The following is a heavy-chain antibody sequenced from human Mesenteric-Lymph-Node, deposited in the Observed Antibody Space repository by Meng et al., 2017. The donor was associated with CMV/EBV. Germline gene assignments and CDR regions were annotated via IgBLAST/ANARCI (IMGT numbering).Heavy chain of an antibody. Sequence: GESLKISCAVSGFTLSSYRMNWVRQAPGKGLEWVSSISSTSSYIYYADSVKGRFTISRDNAKNSLYLQMNSLRAEDTAVYYCARDGGLGYCSGGSCYSSPGMDVWGQGTTVTVSS. J-gene: IGHJ6*02. CDR2: ISSTSSYI. V-gene: IGHV3-21*01. CDR3: ARDGGLGYCSGGSCYSSPGMDV. CDR1: GFTLSSYR. D-gene: IGHD2-15*01.